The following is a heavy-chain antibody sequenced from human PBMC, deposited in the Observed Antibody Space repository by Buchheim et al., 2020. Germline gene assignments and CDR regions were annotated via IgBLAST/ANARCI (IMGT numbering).Heavy chain of an antibody. D-gene: IGHD6-13*01. CDR2: IKQDGSEK. CDR1: GFTFSSYW. V-gene: IGHV3-7*01. J-gene: IGHJ4*02. Sequence: EVQLVESGGGLVQPGGSLRLSCAASGFTFSSYWMSWVRQAPGKGLEWVANIKQDGSEKYYVDSVKGRFTISRDNAKNSLYLQMNSLRSKNTAVYYCARDKEVIAAAGIDYWGQRTL. CDR3: ARDKEVIAAAGIDY.